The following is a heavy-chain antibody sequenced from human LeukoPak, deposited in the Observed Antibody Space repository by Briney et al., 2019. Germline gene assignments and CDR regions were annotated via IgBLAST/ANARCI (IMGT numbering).Heavy chain of an antibody. Sequence: SETLSLTCTVSGYSISSGYYWGWIRQPPGKGLEWIGSTYHSGSTYYNPSLKSRVTISVDTSKNQFSLQLSSVTAADTAVYYCARVNYDFWSGHLTHFDYWGQGTLVTVSS. J-gene: IGHJ4*02. CDR2: TYHSGST. D-gene: IGHD3-3*01. CDR3: ARVNYDFWSGHLTHFDY. V-gene: IGHV4-38-2*02. CDR1: GYSISSGYY.